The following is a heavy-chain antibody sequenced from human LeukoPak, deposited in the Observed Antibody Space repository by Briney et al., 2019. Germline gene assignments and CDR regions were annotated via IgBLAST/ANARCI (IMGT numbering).Heavy chain of an antibody. CDR1: GGSISSSSYY. D-gene: IGHD3-16*02. Sequence: SETLSLTCTVSGGSISSSSYYWGWIRQPPGKGLEWIGSIYYSGSTYYNLSLKSRVTISVDTSKNQFSLKLSSVTAADTAVYYCARQDYDYVWGSYRFWGQGTLVTVSS. CDR3: ARQDYDYVWGSYRF. V-gene: IGHV4-39*01. CDR2: IYYSGST. J-gene: IGHJ4*02.